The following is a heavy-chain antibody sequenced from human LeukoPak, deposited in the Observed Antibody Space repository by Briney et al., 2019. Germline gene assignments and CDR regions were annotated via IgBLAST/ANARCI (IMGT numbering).Heavy chain of an antibody. CDR1: GGSISSYY. V-gene: IGHV4-59*01. CDR2: IYYSGST. Sequence: SETLSLTCTVSGGSISSYYWSWIRQPPGKGLEWIGYIYYSGSTNYNPSLKSRVTISADTSKNQFSLKLSSVTAADTAVYYCARVGYCSSTSCYTGYYYMDVWGKGTTVTVSS. CDR3: ARVGYCSSTSCYTGYYYMDV. J-gene: IGHJ6*03. D-gene: IGHD2-2*02.